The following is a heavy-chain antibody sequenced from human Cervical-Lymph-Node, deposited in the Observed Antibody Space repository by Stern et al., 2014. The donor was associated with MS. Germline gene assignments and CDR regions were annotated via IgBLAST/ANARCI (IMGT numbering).Heavy chain of an antibody. Sequence: VQLVQSGTEVTKPGASVKVSCKASGDAFSAHYIHWVRQAPGQGLEWVGIIHPSSGGPSYAQKFQGRVNITRDTSTSSVYRELSSLTSEDTAVYYCARTTYSNYPYPYGMDVWGQGTTVTVSS. CDR1: GDAFSAHY. D-gene: IGHD4-11*01. V-gene: IGHV1-46*01. J-gene: IGHJ6*02. CDR3: ARTTYSNYPYPYGMDV. CDR2: IHPSSGGP.